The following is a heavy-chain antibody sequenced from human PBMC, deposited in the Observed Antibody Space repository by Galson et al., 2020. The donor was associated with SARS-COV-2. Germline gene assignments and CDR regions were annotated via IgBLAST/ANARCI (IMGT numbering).Heavy chain of an antibody. V-gene: IGHV4-34*01. Sequence: SETLSLTCAVYGGSFSAFYWSWVRQPPGKGLEWIGEIDHSGSTDYNPSLKSQLPMSLDTSKKQFSLKLSSVTAADTAVYYCTRARVTTIFGVVITRDAFDFWGQGALVTVSS. J-gene: IGHJ3*01. D-gene: IGHD3-3*01. CDR1: GGSFSAFY. CDR3: TRARVTTIFGVVITRDAFDF. CDR2: IDHSGST.